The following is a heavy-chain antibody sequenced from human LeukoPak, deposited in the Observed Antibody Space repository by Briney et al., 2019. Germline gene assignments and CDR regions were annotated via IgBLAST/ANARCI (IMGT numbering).Heavy chain of an antibody. CDR2: IYYDGDT. Sequence: SETLSLTCTVSGTSIRSFYWNWIRQPPGEGLEWIGYIYYDGDTNYNPSLKSRVTMSVDTSKNQFSLRLSSVTAADTAVYYCARHVRGHDYVWGSYPSPFAYWGQGTLVTVSS. CDR1: GTSIRSFY. J-gene: IGHJ4*02. CDR3: ARHVRGHDYVWGSYPSPFAY. D-gene: IGHD3-16*02. V-gene: IGHV4-59*08.